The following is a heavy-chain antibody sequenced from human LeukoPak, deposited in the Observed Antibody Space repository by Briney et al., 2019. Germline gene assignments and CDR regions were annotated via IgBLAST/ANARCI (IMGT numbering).Heavy chain of an antibody. D-gene: IGHD3-3*01. V-gene: IGHV1-8*02. Sequence: ASVKVSCKASGGTFSSYAINWVRQATGQGLEWMGWMNPNSGNTGYAQKFQGRVTMTRNTSISTAYMELSSLRSEDTAVYYCARGHTYYDFWSGYYKAGNWFDPWGQGTLVTVSS. CDR1: GGTFSSYA. CDR3: ARGHTYYDFWSGYYKAGNWFDP. CDR2: MNPNSGNT. J-gene: IGHJ5*02.